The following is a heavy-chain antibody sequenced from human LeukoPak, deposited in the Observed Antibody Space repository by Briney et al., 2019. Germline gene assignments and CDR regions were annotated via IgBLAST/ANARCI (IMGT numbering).Heavy chain of an antibody. Sequence: ASAKVSCKASGYTFTGYYMHWVRQAPGQGLEWMGWINPNSGGTNYAQKFQGRVTMTRDTSISTAYMELSRLRSDDTAVYYCAKDVYGDYGGLDYWGQGTLVTVSS. CDR1: GYTFTGYY. V-gene: IGHV1-2*02. D-gene: IGHD4-17*01. CDR2: INPNSGGT. CDR3: AKDVYGDYGGLDY. J-gene: IGHJ4*02.